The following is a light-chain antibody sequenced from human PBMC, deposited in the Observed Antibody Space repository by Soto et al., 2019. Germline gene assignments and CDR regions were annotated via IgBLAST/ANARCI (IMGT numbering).Light chain of an antibody. Sequence: QSALTQPASVSGSPGQSITISCTGTSSDIGADDFVSWYQHHPDKTPKLIIFEVTYRPTGISHRFSASKSGNTASLTISGLEAEDAAFDSCSSYRKTTFPHVVFGGGTKVTVL. CDR1: SSDIGADDF. CDR3: SSYRKTTFPHVV. V-gene: IGLV2-14*01. CDR2: EVT. J-gene: IGLJ2*01.